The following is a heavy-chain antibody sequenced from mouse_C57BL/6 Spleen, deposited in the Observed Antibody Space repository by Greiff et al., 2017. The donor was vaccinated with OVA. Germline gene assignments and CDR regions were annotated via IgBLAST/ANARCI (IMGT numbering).Heavy chain of an antibody. CDR2: IYPGSGNT. Sequence: QVQLQQSGAELVRPGASVKLSCKASGYTFTDYYINWVKQRPGQGLEWIARIYPGSGNTYYNEKFKGKATLTAEKSSSTAYMQLSSLTSEDSAVDFCARWGTTGRGYYAMDYWGQGTSVTVSS. D-gene: IGHD1-1*01. CDR1: GYTFTDYY. V-gene: IGHV1-76*01. CDR3: ARWGTTGRGYYAMDY. J-gene: IGHJ4*01.